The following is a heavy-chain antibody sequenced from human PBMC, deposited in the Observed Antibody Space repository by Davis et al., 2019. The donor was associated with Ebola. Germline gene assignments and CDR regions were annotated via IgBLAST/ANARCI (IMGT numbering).Heavy chain of an antibody. V-gene: IGHV1-8*02. CDR2: INPNSGNT. CDR1: GYTFTGYY. Sequence: AASVKVSCKASGYTFTGYYMHWVRQAPGQGLEWMGRINPNSGNTGYAQKFQGRVTMTRNTSISTAYMELSSLRSEDTAVYYCARVPYDFWSGYLDYWGQGTLVTVSS. CDR3: ARVPYDFWSGYLDY. D-gene: IGHD3-3*01. J-gene: IGHJ4*02.